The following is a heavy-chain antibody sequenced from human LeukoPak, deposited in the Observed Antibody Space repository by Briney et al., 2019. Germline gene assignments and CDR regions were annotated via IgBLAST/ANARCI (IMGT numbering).Heavy chain of an antibody. V-gene: IGHV4-39*01. CDR2: IYYSGST. CDR3: PRSGLADSSSWASTNWFDP. CDR1: GGSISSSSYY. Sequence: SETLSLTCTVSGGSISSSSYYWGWIRQPPGKGLEWIGSIYYSGSTYYNPSLKSRVTISVDTSKNQFSLKLSSVTAADTAVYYCPRSGLADSSSWASTNWFDPWGQGTLVTVSS. D-gene: IGHD6-13*01. J-gene: IGHJ5*02.